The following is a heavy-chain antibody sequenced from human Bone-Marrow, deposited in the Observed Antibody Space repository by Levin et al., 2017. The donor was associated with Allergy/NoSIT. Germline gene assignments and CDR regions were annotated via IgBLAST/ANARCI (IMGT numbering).Heavy chain of an antibody. D-gene: IGHD2-15*01. Sequence: PGGSLRLSCTASGFRFDIYAFNWFRQAPGKGLEWLGFIRSHSYGATAEYAASVQGRFTISRDDSKNIVSLQMDSLETDDTAVYYCSRRARDLIGARGRPSDYWGQGTLVTVSS. V-gene: IGHV3-49*03. CDR3: SRRARDLIGARGRPSDY. CDR1: GFRFDIYA. CDR2: IRSHSYGATA. J-gene: IGHJ4*02.